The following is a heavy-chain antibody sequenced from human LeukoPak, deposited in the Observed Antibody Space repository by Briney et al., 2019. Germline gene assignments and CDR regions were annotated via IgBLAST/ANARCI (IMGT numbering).Heavy chain of an antibody. Sequence: ASVKVSCKASGYTFTGYYMHWVRQAPGQGLEWMGWINPNSGGTNYAQKFQGRVTMTRDTSISTAYMELGRLRSDDTAVYYCARGFKKVQPWLRLHYFDYWGQGTLVTVSS. J-gene: IGHJ4*02. CDR1: GYTFTGYY. V-gene: IGHV1-2*02. CDR2: INPNSGGT. D-gene: IGHD5-18*01. CDR3: ARGFKKVQPWLRLHYFDY.